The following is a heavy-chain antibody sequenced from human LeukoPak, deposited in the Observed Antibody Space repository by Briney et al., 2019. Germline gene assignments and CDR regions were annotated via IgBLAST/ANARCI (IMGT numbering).Heavy chain of an antibody. V-gene: IGHV3-33*01. Sequence: PGRSLRLSCAASGITFSSYGMHWVRQAPGKGLEWVAVIWYDGSNKYYADSVKGRFTISRDNSKNTLYLQMDSLRAEDTAVYYRARDYFGSGSYYRVSPYYYYGMDVWGQGTTVTVSS. CDR2: IWYDGSNK. D-gene: IGHD3-10*01. J-gene: IGHJ6*02. CDR1: GITFSSYG. CDR3: ARDYFGSGSYYRVSPYYYYGMDV.